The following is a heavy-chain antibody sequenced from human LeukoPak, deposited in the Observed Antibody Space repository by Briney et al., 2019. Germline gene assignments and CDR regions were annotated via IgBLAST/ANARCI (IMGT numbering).Heavy chain of an antibody. CDR3: ARDQPVGATNDAFDI. D-gene: IGHD1-26*01. V-gene: IGHV3-21*01. CDR2: ISSSSSYI. J-gene: IGHJ3*02. CDR1: GFTFSSYS. Sequence: GGSLRLSCAASGFTFSSYSMNWVRQAPGKGLEWVSSISSSSSYIYYADSVKGRFTISRDNAKNSLYLQMNSLRAEDTAVYYCARDQPVGATNDAFDIWGQGTMVTVSS.